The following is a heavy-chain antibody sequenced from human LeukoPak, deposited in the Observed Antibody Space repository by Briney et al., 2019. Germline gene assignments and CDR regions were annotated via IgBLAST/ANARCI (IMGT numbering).Heavy chain of an antibody. CDR3: ARDRTMIGSGFDY. J-gene: IGHJ4*02. D-gene: IGHD3-22*01. V-gene: IGHV3-7*01. Sequence: GGSLRLSRAASGFTFSSYWMSWVRQAPGKGLEWVANIKQDGSEKYYVDSVKGRFTISRDNAKNSLYLQMNSLRAEDTAVYYCARDRTMIGSGFDYWGQGTLVTVSS. CDR2: IKQDGSEK. CDR1: GFTFSSYW.